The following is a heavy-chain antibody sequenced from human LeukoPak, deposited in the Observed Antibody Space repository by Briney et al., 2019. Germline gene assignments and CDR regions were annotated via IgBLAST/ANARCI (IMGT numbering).Heavy chain of an antibody. J-gene: IGHJ3*02. CDR2: TYYSSKWYN. V-gene: IGHV6-1*01. Sequence: SQTLSLTCAISGDSVSSNSAAWNWIRQSPSRGLEWLGRTYYSSKWYNDYAVSVKSRITINPDTSKNQFSLQLNSVTPEDTAVYYCARGWGTIAAAGDDGIDAFDIWGQGTMVTVSS. CDR1: GDSVSSNSAA. CDR3: ARGWGTIAAAGDDGIDAFDI. D-gene: IGHD6-13*01.